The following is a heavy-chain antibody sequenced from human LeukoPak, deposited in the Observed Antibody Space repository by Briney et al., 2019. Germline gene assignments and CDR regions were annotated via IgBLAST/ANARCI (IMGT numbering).Heavy chain of an antibody. D-gene: IGHD3-9*01. CDR3: ASGGRALRYFDWLLELDPGFDY. CDR1: GGSISSSNW. Sequence: SGTLSLTCAVSGGSISSSNWWSWVRQPPGKGLEWIGEIYHSGSTNYNPSLKSRVTISVDKSKNQFSLKLSSVTAADTAVYYCASGGRALRYFDWLLELDPGFDYWGQGTLVTVSS. CDR2: IYHSGST. J-gene: IGHJ4*02. V-gene: IGHV4-4*02.